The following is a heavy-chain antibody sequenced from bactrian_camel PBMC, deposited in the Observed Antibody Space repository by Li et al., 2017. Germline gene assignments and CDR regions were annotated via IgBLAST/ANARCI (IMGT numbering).Heavy chain of an antibody. CDR3: AADLIRRPKWWELLQRPATLSK. CDR1: GVAFDDSP. CDR2: IDSDGRT. Sequence: HVQLVESGGGLVQPGGSLRLSCAASGVAFDDSPLVWYRQAAGSGCEMVAFIDSDGRTGYGDSVKGRFTISRDNSKNTVYLQMNDLQPEDTAMYYCAADLIRRPKWWELLQRPATLSKWGQGTQVTVS. D-gene: IGHD2*01. J-gene: IGHJ4*01. V-gene: IGHV3S60*01.